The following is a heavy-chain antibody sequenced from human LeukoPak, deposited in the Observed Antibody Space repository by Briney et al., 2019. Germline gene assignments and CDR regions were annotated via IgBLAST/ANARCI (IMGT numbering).Heavy chain of an antibody. Sequence: GGSLRLPCAASGFTFSSYAMHWVRQAPGKGLEWVAVISYDGSNKYYADSVKGRFTISRDNSKNTLYLQMNSLRAEDTAVYYCAREKTYSSSSGSFDYWGQGTLVTVSS. J-gene: IGHJ4*02. D-gene: IGHD6-6*01. CDR3: AREKTYSSSSGSFDY. CDR1: GFTFSSYA. CDR2: ISYDGSNK. V-gene: IGHV3-30*04.